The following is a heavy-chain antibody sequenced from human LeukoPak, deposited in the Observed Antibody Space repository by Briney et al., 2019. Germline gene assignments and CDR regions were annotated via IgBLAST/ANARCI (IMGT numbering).Heavy chain of an antibody. CDR3: AKGWTDWFDP. Sequence: GGSLRLSCAASGFTFSSYWMHWVRQAPGKGLVWVSRIKSDGSSTSYADSVEGRFTISRDNAKNTLYLQMNSLRAEDTAIYYCAKGWTDWFDPWGQGTLVTVSS. CDR2: IKSDGSST. J-gene: IGHJ5*02. V-gene: IGHV3-74*01. CDR1: GFTFSSYW. D-gene: IGHD2-15*01.